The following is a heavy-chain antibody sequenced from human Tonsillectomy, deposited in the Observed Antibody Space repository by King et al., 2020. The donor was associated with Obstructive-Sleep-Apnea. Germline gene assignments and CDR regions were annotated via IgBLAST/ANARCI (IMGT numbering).Heavy chain of an antibody. CDR2: IYYSGST. V-gene: IGHV4-31*03. D-gene: IGHD3-22*01. CDR1: GGSISTGGYY. J-gene: IGHJ3*01. CDR3: ARDQDSSGYYSGAFDV. Sequence: VQLQESGPGLVEPSQTLSLTCTVSGGSISTGGYYWSWIRQHPGKGLEWIGYIYYSGSTYYNPSLKSRVTISVDTSKNQFSLKLTSVTAADTAVYFCARDQDSSGYYSGAFDVWGQGTMVTVSS.